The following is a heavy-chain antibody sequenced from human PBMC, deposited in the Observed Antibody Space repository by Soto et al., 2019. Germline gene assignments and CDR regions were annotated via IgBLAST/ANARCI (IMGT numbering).Heavy chain of an antibody. V-gene: IGHV1-69*06. Sequence: SVKVSCKASGGTFSSYAISWVRQAPGQGLEWMGGIIPIFGTANYAQKFQGRVTITADKSTSTAYMELSSLRSEDTAVYYCARPPREIDTIPPGFDYCGQGTLVTVSS. CDR3: ARPPREIDTIPPGFDY. D-gene: IGHD5-18*01. J-gene: IGHJ4*02. CDR1: GGTFSSYA. CDR2: IIPIFGTA.